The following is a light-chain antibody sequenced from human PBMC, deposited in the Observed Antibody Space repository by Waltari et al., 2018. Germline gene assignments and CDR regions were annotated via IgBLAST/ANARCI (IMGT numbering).Light chain of an antibody. Sequence: QSVLTQPPSASGTPGETVTMSCSGGDSNIGKNTVTWYQQLPGTAPTLLIYGTNQRPSGVPDRVSGSKSGTSASLAINGLQSGDEADYYCASWDNKVNCPVFGGGAKLVVL. V-gene: IGLV1-44*01. J-gene: IGLJ2*01. CDR2: GTN. CDR3: ASWDNKVNCPV. CDR1: DSNIGKNT.